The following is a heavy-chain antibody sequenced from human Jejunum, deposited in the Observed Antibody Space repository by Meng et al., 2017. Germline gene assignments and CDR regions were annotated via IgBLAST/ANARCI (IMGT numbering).Heavy chain of an antibody. CDR2: IKADGSEI. D-gene: IGHD1-26*01. Sequence: EGSLRLSCVVSGFTFSNYWMSWVRQAPGKGPEWVAHIKADGSEIYYADSVKGRFTISRDNAKNSLYMQMNSLRADDTAMYYCARDPASGVPIDSWGQGILATVSS. CDR1: GFTFSNYW. CDR3: ARDPASGVPIDS. J-gene: IGHJ4*02. V-gene: IGHV3-7*01.